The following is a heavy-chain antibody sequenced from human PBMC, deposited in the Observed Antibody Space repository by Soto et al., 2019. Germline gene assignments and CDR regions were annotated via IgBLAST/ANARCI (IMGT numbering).Heavy chain of an antibody. Sequence: QVQLVQSGAEVKKPGSSVKVSCKASGGTFSSYAISWVRQAPGQGLEWMGGIIPIWGTANYAQKVQGRVTITANESTNTDDMMLSSLRSEDTAVYYCERGGVGVAGTSYGMDVRGQGATVTL. CDR1: GGTFSSYA. CDR2: IIPIWGTA. CDR3: ERGGVGVAGTSYGMDV. D-gene: IGHD6-19*01. J-gene: IGHJ6*02. V-gene: IGHV1-69*12.